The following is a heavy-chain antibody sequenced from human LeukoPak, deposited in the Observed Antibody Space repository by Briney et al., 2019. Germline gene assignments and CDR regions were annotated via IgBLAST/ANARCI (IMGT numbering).Heavy chain of an antibody. CDR1: GASITSYY. CDR3: ARGPANRCSSTSCPRGGFDY. V-gene: IGHV4-59*12. J-gene: IGHJ4*02. Sequence: SETLSLTCTVSGASITSYYWNWIRQPPGKGLEWIGYFYYSGSDNYNPSLKSRITISVDTSKNQFSLKLSSVTAADTAVYYCARGPANRCSSTSCPRGGFDYWGQGTLVTVSS. CDR2: FYYSGSD. D-gene: IGHD2-2*01.